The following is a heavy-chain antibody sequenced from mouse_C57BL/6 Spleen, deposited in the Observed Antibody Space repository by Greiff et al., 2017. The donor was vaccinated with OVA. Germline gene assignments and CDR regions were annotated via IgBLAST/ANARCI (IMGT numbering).Heavy chain of an antibody. Sequence: DVMLVESGGGLVQPKGSLKLSCAASGFTFNTYAMHWVRQAPGKGLEWVARIRSKSSNYATYYADSVKDRFTISRDDSQSMLYLQMNNLKTEDTAMYYCVRVGTTVVGTDWYFDVWGTGTTVTVSS. V-gene: IGHV10-3*01. CDR1: GFTFNTYA. CDR3: VRVGTTVVGTDWYFDV. J-gene: IGHJ1*03. CDR2: IRSKSSNYAT. D-gene: IGHD1-1*01.